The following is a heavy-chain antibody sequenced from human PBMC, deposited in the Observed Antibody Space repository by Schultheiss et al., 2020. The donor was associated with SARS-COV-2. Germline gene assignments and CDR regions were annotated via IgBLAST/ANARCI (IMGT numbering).Heavy chain of an antibody. J-gene: IGHJ3*02. CDR2: ISSSSSYI. CDR3: ATSLAARGAFDI. D-gene: IGHD6-6*01. V-gene: IGHV3-21*05. CDR1: GFTFSSYE. Sequence: GGSLRLSCAASGFTFSSYEMNWVRQAPGKGLEWVSYISSSSSYIYYADSVKGRFTISRDNAKNSLYLQMNSLRAEDTAVYYCATSLAARGAFDIWGQGTMVTVSS.